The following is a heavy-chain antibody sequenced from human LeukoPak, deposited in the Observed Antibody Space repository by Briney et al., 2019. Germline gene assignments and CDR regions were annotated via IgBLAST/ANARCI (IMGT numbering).Heavy chain of an antibody. J-gene: IGHJ6*03. CDR3: AKGVGGIYYYYYMDV. Sequence: GGSLRLSCAASGFAFCISAMSWVRQAPGKGLEWVSAISGSGGTTYYADSVKGRFTISRDNSKSTLYLHMNSLRAEDTAVYYCAKGVGGIYYYYYMDVWGKGTTVTVSS. V-gene: IGHV3-23*01. CDR2: ISGSGGTT. D-gene: IGHD3-16*01. CDR1: GFAFCISA.